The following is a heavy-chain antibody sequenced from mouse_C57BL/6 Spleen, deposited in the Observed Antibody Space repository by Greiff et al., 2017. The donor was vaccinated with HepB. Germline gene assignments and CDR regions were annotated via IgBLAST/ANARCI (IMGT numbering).Heavy chain of an antibody. J-gene: IGHJ2*01. CDR1: GYAFSSYW. V-gene: IGHV1-80*01. Sequence: VQLQESGAELVKPGASVKISCKASGYAFSSYWMNWVKQRPGKGLEWIGQIYPGDGDTNYNGKFKGKATLTADKSSSTAYMQLSSLTSEDSAVYFCARGSTGTDYFDYWGQGTTLTVSS. CDR3: ARGSTGTDYFDY. CDR2: IYPGDGDT. D-gene: IGHD4-1*02.